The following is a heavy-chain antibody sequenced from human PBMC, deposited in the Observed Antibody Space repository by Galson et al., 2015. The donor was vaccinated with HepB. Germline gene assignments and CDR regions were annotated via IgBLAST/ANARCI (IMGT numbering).Heavy chain of an antibody. V-gene: IGHV3-23*01. J-gene: IGHJ4*02. CDR2: TSASGDNT. CDR3: AKVHNTHGYYYGGPGVPFDY. Sequence: SLRLSCAASGFTFNNYGMSWVRQAPGKGLEWVSGTSASGDNTFYADSVKGRFTMSRDNSDNTLYLQMNSLRAEDTAVYYCAKVHNTHGYYYGGPGVPFDYWGQGTLVTVSS. CDR1: GFTFNNYG. D-gene: IGHD3-10*01.